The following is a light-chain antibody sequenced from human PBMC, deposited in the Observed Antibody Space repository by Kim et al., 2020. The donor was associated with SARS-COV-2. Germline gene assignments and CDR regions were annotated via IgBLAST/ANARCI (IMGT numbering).Light chain of an antibody. V-gene: IGLV6-57*03. CDR3: QSYNRSNVV. CDR2: EDD. Sequence: GTTVTITCTRSTGSIDDNYVQWYQQRPGGVPTAVIYEDDQSPSGVSDRFSGSIDNSSNSASLTISGLKTEDEADYYCQSYNRSNVVFGGGTQLTVL. CDR1: TGSIDDNY. J-gene: IGLJ2*01.